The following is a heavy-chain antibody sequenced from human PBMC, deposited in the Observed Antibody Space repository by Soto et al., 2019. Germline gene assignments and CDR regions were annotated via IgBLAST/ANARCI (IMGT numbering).Heavy chain of an antibody. Sequence: QVQLVQSGAEVKKPGASVKVSCKASGYTLISNDINWVRQATGQGLEWMGWMNPNNGNTGYAQQFQDRVTMTRETSISTAYRELSGLRPEDTSIYYGARGNDDGTYYTFGYFWGQVTLFTVAS. V-gene: IGHV1-8*01. CDR3: ARGNDDGTYYTFGYF. CDR1: GYTLISND. CDR2: MNPNNGNT. J-gene: IGHJ4*02. D-gene: IGHD3-16*01.